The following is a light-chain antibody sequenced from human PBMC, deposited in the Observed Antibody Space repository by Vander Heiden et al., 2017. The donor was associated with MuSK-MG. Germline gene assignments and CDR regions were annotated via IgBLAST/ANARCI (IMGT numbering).Light chain of an antibody. CDR3: QTWGPRSWV. CDR2: LNSDGSH. J-gene: IGLJ3*02. CDR1: SGHSIYA. V-gene: IGLV4-69*01. Sequence: QLVLTQSPSASASLGAPVKLTCTLSSGHSIYAIAWHQQQPGKGPRYLMKLNSDGSHSKGDGIPDRFSGSSSGAERYLTISSLQSDDEGDYYCQTWGPRSWVFGGGTKLTVL.